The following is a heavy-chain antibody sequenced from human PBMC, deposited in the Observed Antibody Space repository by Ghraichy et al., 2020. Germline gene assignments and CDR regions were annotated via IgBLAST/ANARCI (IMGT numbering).Heavy chain of an antibody. CDR3: AKDEVWGVSSGWYFSRGEYFQH. D-gene: IGHD6-19*01. J-gene: IGHJ1*01. V-gene: IGHV3-23*01. CDR1: GFTFSSYA. Sequence: GGSLRLSCAASGFTFSSYAMSWVRQAPGKGLEWVSAISGSGGSTYYADSVKGRFTISRDNSKNTLYLQMNSLRAEDTAVYYCAKDEVWGVSSGWYFSRGEYFQHWGQGTLVTVSS. CDR2: ISGSGGST.